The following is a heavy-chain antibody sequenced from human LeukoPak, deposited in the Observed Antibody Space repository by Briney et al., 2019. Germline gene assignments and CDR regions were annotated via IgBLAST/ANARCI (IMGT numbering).Heavy chain of an antibody. CDR2: IYHNGDT. CDR3: ARLWSHSKTEDY. Sequence: SETRSLTCTVSGDSISRGLYAWGWIRQPPGEGLEWIGNIYHNGDTYYNPSLRSRVTISVDTSENQFSLSLRSVTAADTAVYYCARLWSHSKTEDYWGQGTVVTVSS. CDR1: GDSISRGLYA. D-gene: IGHD3-16*01. J-gene: IGHJ4*02. V-gene: IGHV4-39*01.